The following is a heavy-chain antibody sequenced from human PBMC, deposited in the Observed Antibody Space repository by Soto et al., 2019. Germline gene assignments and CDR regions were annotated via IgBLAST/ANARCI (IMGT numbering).Heavy chain of an antibody. Sequence: VASVEVSCKASGGTFSSYAISWVRQAPGQGLEWMGWINPNSGGTNYAQKFQGWVTMTRDTSISTAYMELSRLRSDDTAVYYCARGQDSSSWYGSDYWGQGTLVTVSS. CDR2: INPNSGGT. CDR3: ARGQDSSSWYGSDY. D-gene: IGHD6-13*01. V-gene: IGHV1-2*04. CDR1: GGTFSSYA. J-gene: IGHJ4*02.